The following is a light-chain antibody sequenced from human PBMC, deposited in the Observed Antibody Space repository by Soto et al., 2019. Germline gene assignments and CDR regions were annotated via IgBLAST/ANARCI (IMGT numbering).Light chain of an antibody. V-gene: IGKV4-1*01. CDR3: QQYRSSPFT. J-gene: IGKJ3*01. CDR2: WAS. CDR1: QSVLYNSNNKNY. Sequence: DIMLTQSPDSLPVSLGERATINCKSSQSVLYNSNNKNYLAWYQQKPGQAPKMLIYWASTRESGVPDRFSGSGSGTNFTLTVSSLQAEDVAVYYCQQYRSSPFTFGPGTKVDIK.